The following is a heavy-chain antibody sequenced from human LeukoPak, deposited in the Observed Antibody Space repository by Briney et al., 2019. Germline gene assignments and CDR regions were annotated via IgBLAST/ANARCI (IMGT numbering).Heavy chain of an antibody. D-gene: IGHD3-3*01. CDR3: ARDRDYDFWSGYPYHYYGMDV. Sequence: GGSLRLSCAASGFTFSSYAMHWVRQAPGKGLEWVAVISYDGSNKYYADSVKGRFTISRDNSKNTLYLQMNSLRAEDTAVYYCARDRDYDFWSGYPYHYYGMDVWGQGTTVTVSS. CDR1: GFTFSSYA. V-gene: IGHV3-30-3*01. J-gene: IGHJ6*02. CDR2: ISYDGSNK.